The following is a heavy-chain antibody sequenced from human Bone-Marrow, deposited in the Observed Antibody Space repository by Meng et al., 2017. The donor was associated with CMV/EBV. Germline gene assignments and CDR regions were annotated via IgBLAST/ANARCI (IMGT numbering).Heavy chain of an antibody. D-gene: IGHD6-6*01. CDR3: ARHSSSYLYYFDY. Sequence: ASVKVSCKASGYTFTGYYMHWVRQAPGQGLEWMGWINPNSGGTNYAQKFQGRVTMTRDTSISTAYMELSRLRSDDTAVYYCARHSSSYLYYFDYWGQGTLVTVSS. CDR1: GYTFTGYY. V-gene: IGHV1-2*02. CDR2: INPNSGGT. J-gene: IGHJ4*02.